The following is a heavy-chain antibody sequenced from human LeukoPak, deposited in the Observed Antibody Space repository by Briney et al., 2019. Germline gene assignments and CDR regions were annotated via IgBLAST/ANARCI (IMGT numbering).Heavy chain of an antibody. CDR3: ARERGYSYGAHCDY. D-gene: IGHD5-18*01. CDR1: GFTFSSYG. CDR2: IWYDGSNK. V-gene: IGHV3-33*01. J-gene: IGHJ4*02. Sequence: GGSLRLSCAASGFTFSSYGMHRLRQVPGKGLVWVAVIWYDGSNKYYADSVKGRFTISRDNSKNTVYLQMNSLRAEDTAVYYCARERGYSYGAHCDYWGQGTLVTVSS.